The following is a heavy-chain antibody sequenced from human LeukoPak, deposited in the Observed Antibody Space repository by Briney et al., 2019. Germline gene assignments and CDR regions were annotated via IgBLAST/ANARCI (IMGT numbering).Heavy chain of an antibody. CDR3: ARRHYDSVGYLLDY. J-gene: IGHJ4*02. CDR2: ITSSSGTI. D-gene: IGHD3-22*01. CDR1: GITFSSYS. V-gene: IGHV3-48*01. Sequence: GGSLRLSCAASGITFSSYSMNWVRQAPGKGLEWVSYITSSSGTIYYADSVKGRFTISRDNAKNSLYLQMNSLRAEDTAVYYCARRHYDSVGYLLDYWGQGTLVTVSS.